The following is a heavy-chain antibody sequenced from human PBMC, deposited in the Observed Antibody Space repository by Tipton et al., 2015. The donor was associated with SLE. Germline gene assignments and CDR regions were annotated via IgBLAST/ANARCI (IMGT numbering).Heavy chain of an antibody. CDR2: IYSGGST. CDR3: AREPRPRGALKGAFDI. CDR1: GFTFSSYA. V-gene: IGHV3-23*03. Sequence: GSLRLSCAASGFTFSSYAMSWVRQAPGKGLEWVSVIYSGGSTYYADSVKGRFTISRDNSKNTLYLQMNSLRAEDTAVYYCAREPRPRGALKGAFDIWGQGTMVTVSS. J-gene: IGHJ3*02.